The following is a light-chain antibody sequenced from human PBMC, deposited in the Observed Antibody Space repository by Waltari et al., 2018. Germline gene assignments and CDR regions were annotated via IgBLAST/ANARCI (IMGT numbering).Light chain of an antibody. CDR3: QQYNNWLTWT. V-gene: IGKV3-15*01. Sequence: EIMMTQSPATLSVSPGERATLSCRASQNIYTNLAWYQQKPGQTPRLLIYGASTRPTGVPARFSGSWSGTEFTLTISSLQSEDFAVYYCQQYNNWLTWTFGQGTKVEIK. CDR1: QNIYTN. J-gene: IGKJ1*01. CDR2: GAS.